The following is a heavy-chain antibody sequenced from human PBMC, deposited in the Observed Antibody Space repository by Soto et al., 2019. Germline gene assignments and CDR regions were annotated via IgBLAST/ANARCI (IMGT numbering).Heavy chain of an antibody. J-gene: IGHJ4*02. CDR2: IIPIFGTA. Sequence: SVKVSCKASGGTFSSYAISWVRQAPGQGLEWMGGIIPIFGTANYAQKSQGRVTITADKSTSTAYMELSSLRSEDTAVYYCARTRGYSGYDRDYRFDYWGQGTLVTVSS. CDR1: GGTFSSYA. V-gene: IGHV1-69*06. D-gene: IGHD5-12*01. CDR3: ARTRGYSGYDRDYRFDY.